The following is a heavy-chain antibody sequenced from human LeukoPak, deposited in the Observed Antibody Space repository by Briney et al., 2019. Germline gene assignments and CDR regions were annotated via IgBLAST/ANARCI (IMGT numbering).Heavy chain of an antibody. D-gene: IGHD4-23*01. CDR2: ISSSGSTI. CDR3: AKETSPVGPWSAFDI. J-gene: IGHJ3*02. CDR1: GFTFSSYE. Sequence: GGSLRLSCAASGFTFSSYEMNWVRQAPGKGLEWVSYISSSGSTIYYADSVKGRFTISRDNAKSSLYLQMNSLRAEDTAVYYCAKETSPVGPWSAFDIWGQGTMVTVSS. V-gene: IGHV3-48*03.